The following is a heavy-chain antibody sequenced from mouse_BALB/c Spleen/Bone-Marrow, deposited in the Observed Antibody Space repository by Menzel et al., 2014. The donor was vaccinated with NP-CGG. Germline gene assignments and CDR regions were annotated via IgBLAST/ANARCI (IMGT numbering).Heavy chain of an antibody. CDR1: GYAFSSYW. CDR3: ARWGSFAY. Sequence: VQLQQSGAELMKPGPSVKISCKATGYAFSSYWIEWVKQRPGHGLEWIGEILPGSGSTNYNEKFKGKATFTADTSSNTAYMQLSSLTSEDSAVYYCARWGSFAYWGQGTLVTVSA. D-gene: IGHD1-1*01. CDR2: ILPGSGST. V-gene: IGHV1-9*01. J-gene: IGHJ3*01.